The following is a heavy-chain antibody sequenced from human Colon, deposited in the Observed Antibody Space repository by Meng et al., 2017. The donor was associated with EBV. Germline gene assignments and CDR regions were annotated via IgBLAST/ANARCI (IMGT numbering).Heavy chain of an antibody. CDR1: GGSINSGDYY. CDR2: IYYTGST. J-gene: IGHJ4*02. CDR3: ARNYYFDY. V-gene: IGHV4-30-4*01. Sequence: QARLQVSGPGMVKPSQTLSLSCTVSGGSINSGDYYWSWIRQPPGKGLEWIGYIYYTGSTYYNPSLKSRVTISMDTSKNQFSLRLSSVTAADTAVYYCARNYYFDYWGQGTLVTVSS.